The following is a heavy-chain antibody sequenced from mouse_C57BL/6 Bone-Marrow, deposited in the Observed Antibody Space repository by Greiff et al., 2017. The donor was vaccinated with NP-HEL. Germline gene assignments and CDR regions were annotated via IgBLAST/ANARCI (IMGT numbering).Heavy chain of an antibody. CDR3: ARIDDYEGAWFAY. D-gene: IGHD2-4*01. CDR2: IYPRDGST. Sequence: QVQLQQSGPELVKPGASVKLSCKASGYTFTSYDINWVKQRPGQGLEWIGWIYPRDGSTKYNEKFKGKATLTVDTSSSTAYRELHSLTSEDSAVYFCARIDDYEGAWFAYWGQGTLVTVSA. V-gene: IGHV1-85*01. CDR1: GYTFTSYD. J-gene: IGHJ3*01.